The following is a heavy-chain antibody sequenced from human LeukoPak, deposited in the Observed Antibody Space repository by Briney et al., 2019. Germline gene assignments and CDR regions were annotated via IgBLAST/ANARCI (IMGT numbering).Heavy chain of an antibody. J-gene: IGHJ4*02. CDR2: IYPGDSDT. V-gene: IGHV5-51*01. CDR3: ARLVVVPAARYFDY. D-gene: IGHD2-2*01. Sequence: GESLKIFCKGSGYSLTSYWIGWVRQMPGKGLEWMGIIYPGDSDTRYSPSFQGQVTISADKSISTAYLQWSSLKASDTAMYYCARLVVVPAARYFDYWGQGTLVTVSS. CDR1: GYSLTSYW.